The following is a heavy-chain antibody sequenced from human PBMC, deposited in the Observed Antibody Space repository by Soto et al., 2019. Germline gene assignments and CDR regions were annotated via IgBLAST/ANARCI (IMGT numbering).Heavy chain of an antibody. CDR3: AKKTYSGSSHFDY. CDR1: GVTFSNSA. Sequence: PGGSLRLSCAASGVTFSNSAMSWVRQAPGKGLDWVSSISDSGVSTYYADSVKGRFTISRDNSKSTLYLQMNSLRAEDTAVYYCAKKTYSGSSHFDYWGQGTLVTVSS. CDR2: ISDSGVST. D-gene: IGHD1-26*01. V-gene: IGHV3-23*01. J-gene: IGHJ4*02.